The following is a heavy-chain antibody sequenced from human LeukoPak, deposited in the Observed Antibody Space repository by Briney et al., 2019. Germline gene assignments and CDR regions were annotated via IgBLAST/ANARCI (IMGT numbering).Heavy chain of an antibody. CDR3: ARGTSSYDFWSGYYTFDY. Sequence: GGSLRLSCAASGFTFSRYWMTWVRQAPGKGLEWVANIKEDGSQNYYVDSVKGRFTISRDNAKNSLYLQMNSLRAEDTAVYYCARGTSSYDFWSGYYTFDYWGQGTLVTVSS. V-gene: IGHV3-7*01. CDR1: GFTFSRYW. D-gene: IGHD3-3*01. CDR2: IKEDGSQN. J-gene: IGHJ4*02.